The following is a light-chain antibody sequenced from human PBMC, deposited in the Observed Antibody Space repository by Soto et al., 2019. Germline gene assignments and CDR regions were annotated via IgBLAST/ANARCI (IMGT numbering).Light chain of an antibody. CDR2: DVS. V-gene: IGLV2-8*01. CDR3: SSYAGSNNLV. CDR1: TSDVGGHNY. Sequence: QSVLTQPPSASGSPGQSVTISCTGTTSDVGGHNYVSWYQQYPGKAPKLMIYDVSKRPSGVPDRFSGSKSGNTASLTVSGLQAEDEADYYCSSYAGSNNLVFGGGTKLTVL. J-gene: IGLJ2*01.